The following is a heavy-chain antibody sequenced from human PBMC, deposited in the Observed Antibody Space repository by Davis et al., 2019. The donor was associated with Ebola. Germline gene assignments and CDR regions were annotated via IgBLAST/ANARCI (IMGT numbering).Heavy chain of an antibody. Sequence: PGGSLRLSCAPSGFTFITYSMSWVRQAPGKGLEWLSYISYGGSVMYYADSVKGRFTISRDNAENSVYLQMNSLRDEDTAVYYCARVVTGRGSYLDYWGQGTRVTVSS. CDR1: GFTFITYS. CDR2: ISYGGSVM. V-gene: IGHV3-48*02. J-gene: IGHJ4*02. D-gene: IGHD1-26*01. CDR3: ARVVTGRGSYLDY.